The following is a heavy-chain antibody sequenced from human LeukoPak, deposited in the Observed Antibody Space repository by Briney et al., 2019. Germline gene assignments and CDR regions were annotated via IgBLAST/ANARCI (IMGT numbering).Heavy chain of an antibody. D-gene: IGHD6-19*01. CDR3: AHFSIAVAGTDY. V-gene: IGHV3-66*01. Sequence: GGSLRLSCAASGFTVSSNYMSWVRQAPGKGLEWVSVIYSGGSTYYADPVKGRFTISRDNSKNTLYLQMNSLRAEDTAVYYCAHFSIAVAGTDYWGQGTLVTVSS. CDR2: IYSGGST. CDR1: GFTVSSNY. J-gene: IGHJ4*02.